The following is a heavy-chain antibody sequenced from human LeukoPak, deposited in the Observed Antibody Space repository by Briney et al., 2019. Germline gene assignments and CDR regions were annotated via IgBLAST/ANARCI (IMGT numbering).Heavy chain of an antibody. CDR3: AKDGNWARFEN. CDR2: ISSSSGYI. CDR1: GFTFSSYS. D-gene: IGHD7-27*01. Sequence: PGGSLRLSCAASGFTFSSYSMNWVRQAPGKGLEWVSSISSSSGYIYYADSVKGRFTVPRDNTKNSLYLQMNSLRAEDTAVYYCAKDGNWARFENWGQGTLVTVSS. J-gene: IGHJ4*02. V-gene: IGHV3-21*01.